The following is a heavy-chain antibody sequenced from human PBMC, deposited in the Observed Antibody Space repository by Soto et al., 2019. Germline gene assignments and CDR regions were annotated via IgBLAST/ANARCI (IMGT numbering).Heavy chain of an antibody. V-gene: IGHV4-61*01. CDR3: ARYIAVAQTDWFDP. D-gene: IGHD6-19*01. CDR1: GGSVSSGRYY. CDR2: IYYSGST. J-gene: IGHJ5*02. Sequence: SETLSLTCTVSGGSVSSGRYYWSWIRQPPGKGLEWIGYIYYSGSTNYNPSLKSRVTISVDTSKNQFSLKLSSVTAADTAVYYCARYIAVAQTDWFDPWGQGTLVTVSS.